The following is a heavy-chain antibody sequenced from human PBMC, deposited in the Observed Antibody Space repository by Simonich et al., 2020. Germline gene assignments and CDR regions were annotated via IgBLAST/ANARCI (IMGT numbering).Heavy chain of an antibody. J-gene: IGHJ6*02. CDR1: GGSFSGYY. Sequence: QVQLQQWGAGLLKPSETLSLTCAVYGGSFSGYYWSWIRQPPGKGLEWIGEINHSGITNYHPALKSLVTISVDTSKNQFSLKLSSVTAADTAVYYCARHTVKSIAATNYYYGMDVWGQGTTVTVSS. CDR2: INHSGIT. D-gene: IGHD6-13*01. CDR3: ARHTVKSIAATNYYYGMDV. V-gene: IGHV4-34*01.